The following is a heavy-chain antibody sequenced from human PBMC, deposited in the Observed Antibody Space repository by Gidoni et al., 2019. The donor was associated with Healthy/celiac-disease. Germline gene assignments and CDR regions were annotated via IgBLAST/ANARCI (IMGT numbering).Heavy chain of an antibody. CDR3: ARSTNGLGSYRDAFDI. CDR1: GVALTKARMG. V-gene: IGHV2-26*01. CDR2: IFSDDEK. J-gene: IGHJ3*02. Sequence: QVIFTASAPVMVKATATRRRNWNVSGVALTKARMGLRWIRQPPGKALEWLAHIFSDDEKSYSTSLKSRLTISKDTSKSQVVLTMTNMDPVDTAACYCARSTNGLGSYRDAFDIWGQGTMVTVSS. D-gene: IGHD1-26*01.